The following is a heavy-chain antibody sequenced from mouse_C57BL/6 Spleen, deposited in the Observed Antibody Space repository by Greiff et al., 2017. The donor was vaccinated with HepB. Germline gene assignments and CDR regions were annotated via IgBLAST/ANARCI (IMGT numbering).Heavy chain of an antibody. CDR3: ARRGYDYDRADY. V-gene: IGHV1-69*01. D-gene: IGHD2-4*01. CDR1: GYTFTSYW. J-gene: IGHJ2*01. CDR2: IDPSDSYT. Sequence: VQLQQPGAELVMPGASVKLSCKASGYTFTSYWMHWVKQRPGQGLEWIGEIDPSDSYTNYNQKFKGKSTLTVDKSSSTAYMQLSSLTSEDSAVYYCARRGYDYDRADYWGQGTTLTVSS.